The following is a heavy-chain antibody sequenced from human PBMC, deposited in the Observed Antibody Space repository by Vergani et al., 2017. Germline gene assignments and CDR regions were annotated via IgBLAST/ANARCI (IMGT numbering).Heavy chain of an antibody. Sequence: QVQLQESGPGLVKPSQTLSLTCTVSGGSISSGDYYWSWIRQPPGKGLEWIGYIYTSGSTNYNPSLKSRVTISVDTSKNQFSLKLSSVTAADTAVYYCARSDDLDSFESYDAFDIWGQGTMVTVSS. D-gene: IGHD3/OR15-3a*01. CDR2: IYTSGST. J-gene: IGHJ3*02. CDR3: ARSDDLDSFESYDAFDI. V-gene: IGHV4-61*02. CDR1: GGSISSGDYY.